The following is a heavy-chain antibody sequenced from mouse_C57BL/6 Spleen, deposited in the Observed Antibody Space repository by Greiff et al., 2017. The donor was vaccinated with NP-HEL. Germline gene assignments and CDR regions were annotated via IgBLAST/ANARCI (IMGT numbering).Heavy chain of an antibody. V-gene: IGHV6-3*01. D-gene: IGHD1-1*01. CDR1: GFTFSNYW. Sequence: EVQLVESGGGLVQPGGSMKLSCVASGFTFSNYWMNWVRQSPEKGLEWVAQIRLKSDNYATHYAESVKGRFTISRDDSKSSVYLQMNNLGAEDTGIYDGTPLTVGGPSWYFDVWGTGTTVTVSS. CDR3: TPLTVGGPSWYFDV. J-gene: IGHJ1*03. CDR2: IRLKSDNYAT.